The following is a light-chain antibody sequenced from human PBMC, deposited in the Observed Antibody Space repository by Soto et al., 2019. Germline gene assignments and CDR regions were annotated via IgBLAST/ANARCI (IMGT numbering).Light chain of an antibody. CDR3: MCYAGGNNWV. CDR2: EVT. V-gene: IGLV2-8*01. CDR1: STDVGGYNY. Sequence: QSALTQPASVSGSPGQSITISCIGISTDVGGYNYVSWYQQHPDKAPKLMIYEVTKRPSGVPDRFSGSKSANTASLTVSGLQAEDEADYYCMCYAGGNNWVFGGGTKVTVL. J-gene: IGLJ3*02.